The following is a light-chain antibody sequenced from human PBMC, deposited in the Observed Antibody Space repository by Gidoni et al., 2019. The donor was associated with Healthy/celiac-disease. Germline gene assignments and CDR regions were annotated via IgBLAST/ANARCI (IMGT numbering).Light chain of an antibody. CDR1: QSSSSY. J-gene: IGKJ1*01. Sequence: EIQMIQYPSSLSASVGDRVTITCRASQSSSSYLNQYQQKAGKVPMLLIYAAASVQSGVPTRFSCSGSWTDITLTISSLESEDFATYYYKQCYSTGTFXQXTKVEIK. CDR3: KQCYSTGT. CDR2: AAA. V-gene: IGKV1-39*01.